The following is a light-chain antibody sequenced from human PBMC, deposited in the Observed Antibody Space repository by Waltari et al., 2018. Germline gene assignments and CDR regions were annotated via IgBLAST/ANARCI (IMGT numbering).Light chain of an antibody. Sequence: DIVMTQSPDSLALSLGERATLHSKSSQSLLYRPNKKNYLAWYQQKPGQPPKLLIYWASTRESGVPDRFSGSGSGTEFTLTISSLQAEDVAVYFCQHYSNTPYTFGQGTKLEIK. J-gene: IGKJ2*01. CDR2: WAS. V-gene: IGKV4-1*01. CDR1: QSLLYRPNKKNY. CDR3: QHYSNTPYT.